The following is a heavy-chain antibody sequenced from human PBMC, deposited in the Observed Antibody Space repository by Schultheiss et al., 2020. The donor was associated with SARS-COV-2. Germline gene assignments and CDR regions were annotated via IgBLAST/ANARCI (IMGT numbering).Heavy chain of an antibody. J-gene: IGHJ3*02. D-gene: IGHD2-2*01. Sequence: SETLSLTCTVSGDSISGYSWSWIRQPPGKGLEWMGCLYYSGSTNYNPSLKSRVTISVDTSKNQFSLKLSSVTAADTAVYYCARMERDQLLPHHDAFDIWGQGTMVTVSS. CDR2: LYYSGST. CDR1: GDSISGYS. CDR3: ARMERDQLLPHHDAFDI. V-gene: IGHV4-59*01.